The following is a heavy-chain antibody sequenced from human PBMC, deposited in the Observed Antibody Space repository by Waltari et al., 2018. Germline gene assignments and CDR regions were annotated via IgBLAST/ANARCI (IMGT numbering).Heavy chain of an antibody. CDR3: ARVPNDRGAFDI. V-gene: IGHV4-39*07. CDR2: IYYSGST. Sequence: QLQLQESGPGLVKPSETLSLTCTVSGGSISSSSYYWGWIRQPPGKGLEWSGSIYYSGSTYYNPSLKSRVTISVDTSKNQFSLKLSSVTAADTAVYYCARVPNDRGAFDIWGQGTMVTVSS. CDR1: GGSISSSSYY. D-gene: IGHD1-1*01. J-gene: IGHJ3*02.